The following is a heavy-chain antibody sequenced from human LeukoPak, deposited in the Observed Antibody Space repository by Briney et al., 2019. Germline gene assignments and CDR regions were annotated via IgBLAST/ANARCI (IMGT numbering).Heavy chain of an antibody. D-gene: IGHD6-19*01. CDR1: GYTFTGYY. V-gene: IGHV1-2*06. CDR3: ARDRLGSGWSRVDY. Sequence: ASVKVSCKASGYTFTGYYTHWVRQAPGQGLEWMGRINPNSGGTNYAQKFQGRVTMTRDTSISTAYMELSWLRSDDTAVYYCARDRLGSGWSRVDYWGQGTLVTVSS. J-gene: IGHJ4*02. CDR2: INPNSGGT.